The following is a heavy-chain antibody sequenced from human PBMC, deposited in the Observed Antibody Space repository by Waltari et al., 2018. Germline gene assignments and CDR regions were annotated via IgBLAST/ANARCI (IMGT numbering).Heavy chain of an antibody. CDR1: GFPFPNYA. CDR2: ISGSGGST. V-gene: IGHV3-23*01. D-gene: IGHD2-2*01. Sequence: EVQLLESGGGLVQPGGSLRLSCAASGFPFPNYAMNWVRQAPGKGLEWVSFISGSGGSTYYADSVKGRFTISRDNSKKTLYLQMNSLRGEDTAVYYCANLGAAMRVYSFDGLDVWGQGTTVTVSS. J-gene: IGHJ6*02. CDR3: ANLGAAMRVYSFDGLDV.